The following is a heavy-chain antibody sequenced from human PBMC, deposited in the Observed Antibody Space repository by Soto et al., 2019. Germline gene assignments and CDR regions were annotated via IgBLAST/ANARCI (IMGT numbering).Heavy chain of an antibody. Sequence: SETLSLTCAVSGGSISSGGYSWSWIRQPPGKGLEWIGYIYHSGSTYYNPSLKSRVTILVDRSKNQFSLKLSSVTAADTAVYYCARVIAAADSISVWFDPWGQGTLVTVSS. V-gene: IGHV4-30-2*01. CDR2: IYHSGST. J-gene: IGHJ5*02. CDR1: GGSISSGGYS. CDR3: ARVIAAADSISVWFDP. D-gene: IGHD6-13*01.